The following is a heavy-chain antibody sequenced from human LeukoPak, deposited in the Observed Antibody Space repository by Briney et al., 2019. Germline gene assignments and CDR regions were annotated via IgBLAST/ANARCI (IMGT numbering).Heavy chain of an antibody. D-gene: IGHD6-25*01. Sequence: GGSLRLSCAASGFTFSSYAMSWVRQAPGKGLEWVSAISGSGGSTHYADSVKGRFTISRDNSKNTLYLQMNSLRAEDTAVYYCAKDWEVGYSIGWFDPWGQGTLVTVSS. CDR3: AKDWEVGYSIGWFDP. CDR1: GFTFSSYA. J-gene: IGHJ5*02. V-gene: IGHV3-23*01. CDR2: ISGSGGST.